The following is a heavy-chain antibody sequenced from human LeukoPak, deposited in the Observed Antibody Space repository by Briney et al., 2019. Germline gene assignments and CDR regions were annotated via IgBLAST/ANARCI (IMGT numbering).Heavy chain of an antibody. CDR2: FYYSGNT. CDR1: GGSISRHY. Sequence: SETLSLTCSVSGGSISRHYWSWIRQPPGKGLEWIGYFYYSGNTNYNPSLKSRVTISGDTSKNQFSLKVSSVTSADTAVYYCARGAYPDPSDIWGQGTMVTVSS. CDR3: ARGAYPDPSDI. V-gene: IGHV4-59*11. D-gene: IGHD2-21*01. J-gene: IGHJ3*02.